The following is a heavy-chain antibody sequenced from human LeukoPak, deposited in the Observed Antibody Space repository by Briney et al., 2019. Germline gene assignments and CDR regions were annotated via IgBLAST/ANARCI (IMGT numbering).Heavy chain of an antibody. CDR2: INAGNGNT. CDR3: GLSGNYYYYYMDV. J-gene: IGHJ6*03. Sequence: ASVKVSCKASGYTFTSYAMHWVSQAPGQRLEWMGWINAGNGNTKYSQEFQGRVTITRDTSASTAYMELSSLRSDDTAIYYCGLSGNYYYYYMDVWGKGTTVTISS. CDR1: GYTFTSYA. V-gene: IGHV1-3*01. D-gene: IGHD6-25*01.